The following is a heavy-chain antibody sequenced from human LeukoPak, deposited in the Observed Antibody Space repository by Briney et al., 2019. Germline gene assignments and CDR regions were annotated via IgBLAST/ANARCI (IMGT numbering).Heavy chain of an antibody. D-gene: IGHD3-22*01. CDR1: GFTFSSYG. Sequence: PGGSLRLSCAASGFTFSSYGMHWVRQAPREGLEWVAVISYDGSNQYHADSVKGRFTLSRDNAKNTLYLQMNSLRAEDTAVYYCAKQGPYDSSAYLFDYWGQGTLVTVSS. V-gene: IGHV3-30*18. CDR3: AKQGPYDSSAYLFDY. J-gene: IGHJ4*02. CDR2: ISYDGSNQ.